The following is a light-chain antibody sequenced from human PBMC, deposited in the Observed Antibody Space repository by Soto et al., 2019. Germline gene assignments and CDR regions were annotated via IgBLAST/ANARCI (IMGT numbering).Light chain of an antibody. Sequence: MLTQPHSVSESPGKTVTISCTRSSGSIASNYVQWYQQRPGSAPTTVIYEDNQRPSGVPDRFSGSIDSSSNSASLTISGLKTEDEADYYCQSYDSSNVVFGGGTKVTVL. CDR3: QSYDSSNVV. J-gene: IGLJ2*01. CDR1: SGSIASNY. V-gene: IGLV6-57*04. CDR2: EDN.